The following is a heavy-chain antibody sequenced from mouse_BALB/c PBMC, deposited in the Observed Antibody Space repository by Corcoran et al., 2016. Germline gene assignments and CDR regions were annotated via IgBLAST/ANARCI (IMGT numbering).Heavy chain of an antibody. V-gene: IGHV14-1*02. CDR1: GFNIKDYY. Sequence: EVQLQQSGAELVRPGALVKLSCKASGFNIKDYYMHWVKQRPEQGLEWSRWIDPENGNTIYDPKFQGKASITADTSSNTAYLQLSSLTSEDTAVYYCASSYEYAGNYWGQGTTLTVSS. CDR3: ASSYEYAGNY. D-gene: IGHD2-4*01. J-gene: IGHJ2*01. CDR2: IDPENGNT.